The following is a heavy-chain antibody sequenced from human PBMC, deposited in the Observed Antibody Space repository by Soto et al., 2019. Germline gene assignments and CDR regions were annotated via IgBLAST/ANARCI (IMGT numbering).Heavy chain of an antibody. CDR3: ASFGPYQLLRSWDYYSGMDV. CDR1: GYTFTSYD. Sequence: ASVKVSCKASGYTFTSYDINWVRQATGQGLEWMGWMNPNSGNTGYAQKFQGRVTMTKHTTISTAYLELSSLRSEDTAVYYCASFGPYQLLRSWDYYSGMDVWGKGTTVTVS. V-gene: IGHV1-8*01. CDR2: MNPNSGNT. J-gene: IGHJ6*04. D-gene: IGHD2-2*01.